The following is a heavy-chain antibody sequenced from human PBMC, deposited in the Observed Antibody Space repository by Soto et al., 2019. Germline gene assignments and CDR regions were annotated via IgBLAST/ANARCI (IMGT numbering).Heavy chain of an antibody. CDR1: GGSISSGGYS. J-gene: IGHJ4*02. CDR3: ASTRRYGDYEVLDY. D-gene: IGHD4-17*01. V-gene: IGHV4-30-2*01. CDR2: IYHSGST. Sequence: QLQLQESGSGLVKPSQTLSLTCAVSGGSISSGGYSWSWIRQPPGKGLEWIGYIYHSGSTYYNPSLKSRVTISVDRSKNQFSLKLSSVTAADTAVYYCASTRRYGDYEVLDYWGQGTLVTVSS.